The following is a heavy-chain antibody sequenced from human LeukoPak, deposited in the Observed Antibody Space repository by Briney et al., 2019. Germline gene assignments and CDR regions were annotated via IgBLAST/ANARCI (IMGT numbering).Heavy chain of an antibody. CDR2: ISVYNGGT. D-gene: IGHD2/OR15-2a*01. CDR1: GHTFTTFA. J-gene: IGHJ4*02. Sequence: GASVKVSCKASGHTFTTFAISWVRQAPGQGLEWMGWISVYNGGTNYAQNLQGRVTMTTDTSTGTAYMELRSLRSDDTAVYYCARGPNFRSYYDYWGQGTLVTVSS. V-gene: IGHV1-18*01. CDR3: ARGPNFRSYYDY.